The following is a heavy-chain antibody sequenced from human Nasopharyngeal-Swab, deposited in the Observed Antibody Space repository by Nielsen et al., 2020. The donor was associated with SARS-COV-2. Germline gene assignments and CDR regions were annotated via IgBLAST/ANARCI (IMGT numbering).Heavy chain of an antibody. CDR3: ARAAGGSYVAPFDY. Sequence: GGSLRLSCAASGFTFSSYAMHWVRQAPGKGLEWVAVISYDGSNKYYADSVEGRFTISRDNSKNTLYLQMNSLRAEDTAVYYCARAAGGSYVAPFDYWGQGTLVTVSS. CDR1: GFTFSSYA. CDR2: ISYDGSNK. D-gene: IGHD1-26*01. J-gene: IGHJ4*02. V-gene: IGHV3-30*04.